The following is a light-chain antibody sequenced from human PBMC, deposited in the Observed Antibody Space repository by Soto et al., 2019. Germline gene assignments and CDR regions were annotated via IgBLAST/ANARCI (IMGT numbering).Light chain of an antibody. CDR3: QQYNSYPWT. Sequence: EIQMTQTPSTVSAYVGDSVTITCRASQSITTWLAWYQQRPGKAPKLLIYDVSSLQSGVPSRFSGSGSGTEFTLTISSLQPDDFATYYCQQYNSYPWTFGQGTKV. CDR1: QSITTW. CDR2: DVS. J-gene: IGKJ1*01. V-gene: IGKV1-5*01.